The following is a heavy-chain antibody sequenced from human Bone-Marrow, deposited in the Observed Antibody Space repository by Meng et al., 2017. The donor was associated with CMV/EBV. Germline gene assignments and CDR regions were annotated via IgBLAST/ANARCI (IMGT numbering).Heavy chain of an antibody. Sequence: GGSLRLSCEASGLTFSSHTMYWVRQAPGKGLERGAVISADGRNTHNADSVQGRFTISRDNSNNTLYLQMNSLRPDDTAVYYCARDLYCSSTSCSHSWGQGTLVTVSS. V-gene: IGHV3-30*04. J-gene: IGHJ4*02. D-gene: IGHD2-2*01. CDR2: ISADGRNT. CDR1: GLTFSSHT. CDR3: ARDLYCSSTSCSHS.